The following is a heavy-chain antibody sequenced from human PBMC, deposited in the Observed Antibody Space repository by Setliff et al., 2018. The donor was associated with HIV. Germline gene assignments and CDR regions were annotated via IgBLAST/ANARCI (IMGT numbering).Heavy chain of an antibody. V-gene: IGHV4-38-2*01. Sequence: PSETLSLTCAVSGYSISSGYYWGWIRQPPGKGLEWIGSIYHSGNTYYNPSLKSRVTMSLGTSKNQFSLKLNSVTAADTAVYYCATIAAAGLDAFDIWGQGTMVTVSS. D-gene: IGHD6-13*01. CDR2: IYHSGNT. J-gene: IGHJ3*02. CDR1: GYSISSGYY. CDR3: ATIAAAGLDAFDI.